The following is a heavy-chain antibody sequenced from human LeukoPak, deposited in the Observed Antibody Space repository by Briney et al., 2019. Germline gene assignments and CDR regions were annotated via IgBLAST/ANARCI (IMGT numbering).Heavy chain of an antibody. CDR2: INSDGSST. V-gene: IGHV3-74*01. CDR1: GFTFSGYW. Sequence: GGSLRLSCAASGFTFSGYWMHWVRQAPGKGLVWVSRINSDGSSTTYADSVKGRFTISRDNAKNSLYLQMNSLRAEDTAVYYCARTSPYSGSYLWYFDYWGQGTLVTVSS. CDR3: ARTSPYSGSYLWYFDY. J-gene: IGHJ4*02. D-gene: IGHD1-26*01.